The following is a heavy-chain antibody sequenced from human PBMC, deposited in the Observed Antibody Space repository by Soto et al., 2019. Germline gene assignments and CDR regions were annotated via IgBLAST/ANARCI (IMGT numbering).Heavy chain of an antibody. CDR2: IYHNGRT. CDR3: ARGTLIGSSTRNWFDP. CDR1: GVPISSYDW. Sequence: QVHLEESGPGLVRPSGTLSLTCNVSGVPISSYDWWTWVRQTPGKGMEWIGEIYHNGRTNYNPSPKRRGSLSVDKSKTQYSLNLQSLTAADTAVYYCARGTLIGSSTRNWFDPWGQGTLGTVS. D-gene: IGHD3-10*01. J-gene: IGHJ5*02. V-gene: IGHV4-4*02.